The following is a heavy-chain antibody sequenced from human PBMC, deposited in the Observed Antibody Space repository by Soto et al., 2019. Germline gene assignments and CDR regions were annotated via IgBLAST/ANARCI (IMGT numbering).Heavy chain of an antibody. V-gene: IGHV4-39*01. CDR2: IYYSGTT. CDR1: GGSMSDYY. D-gene: IGHD3-22*01. J-gene: IGHJ4*02. Sequence: TSETLSLTCAVYGGSMSDYYWGWIRQPPGKGLEWLGTIYYSGTTSYNPSLKSRVIISVDTSNNQFFLKLRSVTAADTAVYYCARHRQYYDTSGYQQRYFDYWGQGTQVTVSS. CDR3: ARHRQYYDTSGYQQRYFDY.